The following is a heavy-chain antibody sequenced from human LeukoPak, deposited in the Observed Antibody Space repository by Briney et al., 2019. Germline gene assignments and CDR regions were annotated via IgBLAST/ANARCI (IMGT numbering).Heavy chain of an antibody. Sequence: GASVKVSCKTSGYTFSDYYIHWIRQAPGQGLEWMGWISAYNANTNFAQNLQGRVTMTTDTSTSTAYMELRSLRSDDTAVYYCARVQGSSGWYIFDYWGQGTLVTVSS. J-gene: IGHJ4*02. D-gene: IGHD6-19*01. CDR1: GYTFSDYY. CDR3: ARVQGSSGWYIFDY. CDR2: ISAYNANT. V-gene: IGHV1-18*04.